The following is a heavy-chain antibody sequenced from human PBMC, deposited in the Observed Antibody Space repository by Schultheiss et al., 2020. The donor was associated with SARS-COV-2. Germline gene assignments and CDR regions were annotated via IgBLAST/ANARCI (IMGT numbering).Heavy chain of an antibody. CDR3: ARDKKVVAPTVFGMDV. CDR1: GFTFSYYY. Sequence: GGSLRLSCAASGFTFSYYYMSGVRQAPGKGLEWVGRIRSKANSYATAYAASVKGRFTISRDNSKNTLYLQMNSLRAEDTAVYYCARDKKVVAPTVFGMDVWGRGTTVTVSS. J-gene: IGHJ6*02. V-gene: IGHV3-73*01. D-gene: IGHD2-15*01. CDR2: IRSKANSYAT.